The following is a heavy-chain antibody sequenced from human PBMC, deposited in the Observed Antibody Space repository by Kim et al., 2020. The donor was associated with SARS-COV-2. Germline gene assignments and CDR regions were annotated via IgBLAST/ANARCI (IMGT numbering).Heavy chain of an antibody. CDR1: GFTVSSNY. V-gene: IGHV3-53*01. Sequence: GGSLRLSCAASGFTVSSNYMSWVRQAPGKGLEWVSVIYSGGSTYYADSVKGRFTISRDNSKNTLYLQMNSLRAEDTAVYYCARDLITIFGYYGMDVWGQGTTVTVSS. J-gene: IGHJ6*02. CDR2: IYSGGST. CDR3: ARDLITIFGYYGMDV. D-gene: IGHD3-9*01.